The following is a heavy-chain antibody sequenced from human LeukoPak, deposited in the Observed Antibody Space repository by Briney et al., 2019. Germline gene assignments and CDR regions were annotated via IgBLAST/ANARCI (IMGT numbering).Heavy chain of an antibody. V-gene: IGHV6-1*01. Sequence: SQTLSLTCAISGDSVSSNSAAWNWIRQSPSRGLEWLGRTYYRSQRYNDYAVSVKSRITNKPDTSKNDFSLHLNSVTPEDTAVYYCARENSYDSSGYWSTTAFDIWGQGTMVTVSS. CDR3: ARENSYDSSGYWSTTAFDI. J-gene: IGHJ3*02. CDR1: GDSVSSNSAA. D-gene: IGHD3-22*01. CDR2: TYYRSQRYN.